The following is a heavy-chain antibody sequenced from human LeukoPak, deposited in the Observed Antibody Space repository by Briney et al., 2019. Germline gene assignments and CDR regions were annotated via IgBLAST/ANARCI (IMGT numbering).Heavy chain of an antibody. CDR3: AREEHGSGVDAFDI. Sequence: GESLKISCAASGFTFSSYWMSWVRQAPGKGLEWVANIKQDGSEKYYVDSVKGRFTISRDNAKNSLYLQMNSLRAEDTAVYYCAREEHGSGVDAFDIWGQGTMVTVSS. J-gene: IGHJ3*02. D-gene: IGHD3-10*01. V-gene: IGHV3-7*01. CDR1: GFTFSSYW. CDR2: IKQDGSEK.